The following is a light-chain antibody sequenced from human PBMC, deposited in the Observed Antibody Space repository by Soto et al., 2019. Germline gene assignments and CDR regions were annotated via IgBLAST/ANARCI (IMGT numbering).Light chain of an antibody. CDR1: SSNIGAGYD. CDR3: QSYDSSLSGSYV. J-gene: IGLJ1*01. Sequence: QSVLTQPPSVSGAPGQRGTISCTGSSSNIGAGYDVHWYQHLPGTAPKLLIYGNTNRPSGVPDRFSGSKSGTSASLAITGLQAEDEADYYCQSYDSSLSGSYVFGTGTKVTVL. V-gene: IGLV1-40*01. CDR2: GNT.